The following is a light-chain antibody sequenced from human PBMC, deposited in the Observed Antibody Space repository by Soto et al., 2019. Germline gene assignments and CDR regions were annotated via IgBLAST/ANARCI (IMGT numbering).Light chain of an antibody. CDR3: QQRNNWPPIT. V-gene: IGKV3-11*01. CDR1: QSVSSY. J-gene: IGKJ5*01. CDR2: DAS. Sequence: EVVLTQSPVTLSFSPGERATLSFSSSQSVSSYLAWYQQKPGQAPRLLIYDASNRATGIPARFSGSGSGTDFTLTIDNLQPEDFAIYYCQQRNNWPPITFGQGTRLEIK.